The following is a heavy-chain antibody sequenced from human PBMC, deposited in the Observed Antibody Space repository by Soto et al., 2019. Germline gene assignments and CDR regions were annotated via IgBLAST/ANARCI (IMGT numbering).Heavy chain of an antibody. J-gene: IGHJ5*02. CDR2: IYYSGST. CDR1: GGSISSYY. V-gene: IGHV4-59*01. Sequence: SETLSLTCTVSGGSISSYYWSWIRQPPGKGLEWIGYIYYSGSTNYNPSLKSRVTISVDTSKNQFSLKLSSVTAADTAVYYCARGYSPMFDPWGQGTLVTVSS. CDR3: ARGYSPMFDP. D-gene: IGHD5-18*01.